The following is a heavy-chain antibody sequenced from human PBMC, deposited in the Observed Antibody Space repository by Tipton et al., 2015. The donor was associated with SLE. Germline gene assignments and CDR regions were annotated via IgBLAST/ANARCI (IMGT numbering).Heavy chain of an antibody. V-gene: IGHV4-59*11. D-gene: IGHD2-15*01. CDR1: GDSIIGHY. J-gene: IGHJ3*02. CDR2: IYYSGST. Sequence: TLSLTCTVSGDSIIGHYWSWIRQSPGKGLEWVGYIYYSGSTNYNPSLKSRVTISVDTPRNRFSLRLSSVTAADTAVYYCARGSGGSVAFDIWGQGTMVTVSS. CDR3: ARGSGGSVAFDI.